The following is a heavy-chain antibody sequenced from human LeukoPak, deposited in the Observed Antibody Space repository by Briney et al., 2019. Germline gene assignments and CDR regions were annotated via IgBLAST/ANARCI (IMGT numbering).Heavy chain of an antibody. CDR3: TGSFGQLTFFDY. Sequence: GGSLRLSCTASGFKFGDYAMSWVRQAPGKGLEGVGFIRSKAYGGTTVYAASVKGRFTISRDDSKSIAYLQMNSLKTEDTAVYYCTGSFGQLTFFDYWGQGTLVTVSS. J-gene: IGHJ4*02. CDR2: IRSKAYGGTT. CDR1: GFKFGDYA. D-gene: IGHD3-10*01. V-gene: IGHV3-49*04.